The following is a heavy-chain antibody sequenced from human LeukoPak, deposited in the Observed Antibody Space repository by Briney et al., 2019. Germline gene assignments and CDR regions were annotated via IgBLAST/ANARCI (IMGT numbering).Heavy chain of an antibody. J-gene: IGHJ6*03. V-gene: IGHV4-34*01. D-gene: IGHD1-14*01. CDR3: ARFKNRNYYYYMDV. Sequence: YXXXXRQPPXXGXEWIGEINHSGSTNYNPSLKSRVTISVDTSKNQFSLKLSSVTAADTAVYYCARFKNRNYYYYMDVWGKGTTVTVSS. CDR2: INHSGST. CDR1: Y.